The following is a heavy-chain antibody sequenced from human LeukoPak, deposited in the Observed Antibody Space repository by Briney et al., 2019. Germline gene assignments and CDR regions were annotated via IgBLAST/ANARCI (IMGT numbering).Heavy chain of an antibody. J-gene: IGHJ6*03. Sequence: PGGSLRLSCAASGFTFSSYGMSWVRQAPGKGLEWVSAISGSGGSTYYADSVKGRFTISRDNSKNTLYLQMNSLRAEDTAVYYCAKVADCSSTSCYYYYYYMDVWGKGTTVTVSS. CDR2: ISGSGGST. D-gene: IGHD2-2*01. V-gene: IGHV3-23*01. CDR1: GFTFSSYG. CDR3: AKVADCSSTSCYYYYYYMDV.